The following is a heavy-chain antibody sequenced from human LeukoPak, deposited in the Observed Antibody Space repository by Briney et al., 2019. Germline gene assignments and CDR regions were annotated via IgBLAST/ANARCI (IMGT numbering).Heavy chain of an antibody. V-gene: IGHV4-59*08. CDR1: GGSISSYY. D-gene: IGHD1-26*01. CDR3: ARRGSGSSYYDY. J-gene: IGHJ4*02. Sequence: SETLSLTCTVSGGSISSYYWSWIRQPPGKGLKWIGYIYYSGSTNYDPSLKSRATISVDTSKNQFSLKLSSVTAADTAVYYCARRGSGSSYYDYWGQGTLVTVSS. CDR2: IYYSGST.